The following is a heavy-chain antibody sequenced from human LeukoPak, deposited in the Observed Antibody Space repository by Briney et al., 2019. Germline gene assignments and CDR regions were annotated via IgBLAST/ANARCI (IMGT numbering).Heavy chain of an antibody. D-gene: IGHD5-18*01. CDR1: GFTVSSKY. V-gene: IGHV3-53*01. CDR3: ARVRSGYSFGY. Sequence: PGGSLRLSCAASGFTVSSKYMSCVPQAPGKALEGGSDIYRGGSTYYGDPVNGRFTIYRDNSKITLYLQMNSLRAEDTAVYYCARVRSGYSFGYWGQGTLVTVSS. CDR2: IYRGGST. J-gene: IGHJ4*02.